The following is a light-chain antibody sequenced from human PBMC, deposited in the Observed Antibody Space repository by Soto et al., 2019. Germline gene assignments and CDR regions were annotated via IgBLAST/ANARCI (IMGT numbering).Light chain of an antibody. CDR3: KQYNSYPWT. CDR1: QSISSW. J-gene: IGKJ1*01. CDR2: KAS. Sequence: DIPMTQAPSTLSASVGARVTITCRASQSISSWLAWYQQKPGKAPKLLIYKASSLESGVPSRFSGSGSGTEFTLTISRLQPEDFATYYCKQYNSYPWTFGQGTKVEIK. V-gene: IGKV1-5*03.